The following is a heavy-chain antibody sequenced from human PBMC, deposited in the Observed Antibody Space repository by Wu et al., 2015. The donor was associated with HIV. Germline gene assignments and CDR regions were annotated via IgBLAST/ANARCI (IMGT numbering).Heavy chain of an antibody. D-gene: IGHD6-6*01. CDR1: GYTFTSYG. CDR2: ISAYNGNT. Sequence: QVQLVQSGAEVKKPGASVKVSCKASGYTFTSYGISWVRQAPGQGLEWMGWISAYNGNTNYAQKLQGRVTMTTDTSTSTVYMELSSLRSEDTAIYYCARDRRPSQYYFEYWGQGTLVTVSS. CDR3: ARDRRPSQYYFEY. J-gene: IGHJ4*02. V-gene: IGHV1-18*01.